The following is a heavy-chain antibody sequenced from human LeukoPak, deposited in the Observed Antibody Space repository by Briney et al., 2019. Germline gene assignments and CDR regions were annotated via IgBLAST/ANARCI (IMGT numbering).Heavy chain of an antibody. Sequence: GGSLRLSCAASGFTVSSNYMSWVRQAPGKGLEWVSVIYSGGSTYYADSVKGRFTISRDNSKNTLYLQMNSLRAEDTAVYYCARDPDGGYFDYWGQGTLVTVSS. CDR1: GFTVSSNY. D-gene: IGHD3-16*01. CDR2: IYSGGST. J-gene: IGHJ4*02. V-gene: IGHV3-53*01. CDR3: ARDPDGGYFDY.